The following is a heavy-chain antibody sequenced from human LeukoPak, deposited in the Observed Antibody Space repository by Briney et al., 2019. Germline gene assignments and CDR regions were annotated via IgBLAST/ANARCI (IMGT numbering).Heavy chain of an antibody. D-gene: IGHD3-22*01. CDR3: ASRLIEYYDSSGYYP. V-gene: IGHV4-34*01. CDR2: INHSGST. CDR1: GGSFSGYH. Sequence: PSETLSLTCAVYGGSFSGYHWSWIRQPPGKGLEWIGEINHSGSTNYNPSLKSRVTISVDTSKNQFSLKLSSVAAADTAVYYCASRLIEYYDSSGYYPWDQGTLVTVSS. J-gene: IGHJ5*02.